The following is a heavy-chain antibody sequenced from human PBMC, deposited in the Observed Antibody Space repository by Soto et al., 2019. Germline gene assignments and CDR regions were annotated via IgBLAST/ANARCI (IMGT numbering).Heavy chain of an antibody. CDR1: GFSLSTSGMC. CDR2: IVWDDDK. V-gene: IGHV2-70*01. Sequence: ASGPTLVNPTQTLTLTCTFSGFSLSTSGMCVSWIRQPPGKALEWLALIVWDDDKYYSTSLKTRLTISKDTSKNQVVLTMTNMDPVDTATYYCARIPYYDFWSGLSKNPNYYYYYDMDVWGQGTTVTVSS. CDR3: ARIPYYDFWSGLSKNPNYYYYYDMDV. J-gene: IGHJ6*02. D-gene: IGHD3-3*01.